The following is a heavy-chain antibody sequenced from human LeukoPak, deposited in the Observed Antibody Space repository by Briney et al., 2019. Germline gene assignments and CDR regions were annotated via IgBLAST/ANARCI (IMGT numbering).Heavy chain of an antibody. D-gene: IGHD2-15*01. J-gene: IGHJ4*02. CDR1: GFTFSSYA. Sequence: GGSLRLSCAASGFTFSSYAISWVRQAPGKGLEWVSAISGSGGSTYYADSVKGRFTISRDNSKNTLYLQMSSLRAEDTAVYYCARGLYCSGGSCYSGPANWGQGTLVTVSS. CDR2: ISGSGGST. CDR3: ARGLYCSGGSCYSGPAN. V-gene: IGHV3-23*01.